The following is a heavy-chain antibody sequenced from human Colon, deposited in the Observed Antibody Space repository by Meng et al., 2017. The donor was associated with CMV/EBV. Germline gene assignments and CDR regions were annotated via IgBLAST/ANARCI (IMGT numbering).Heavy chain of an antibody. CDR2: TYYRSKWYN. Sequence: QSPSLTRALSGDNVSSNSAVWNWIRQPPSRGLEWLGRTYYRSKWYNDYAPSVRSRITINPDTPKNLFSLQLSSVTPDDTAVYYCARASRRYCDATSCYMRSFDFWGQGTLVTVSS. J-gene: IGHJ4*02. CDR1: GDNVSSNSAV. V-gene: IGHV6-1*01. D-gene: IGHD2-2*01. CDR3: ARASRRYCDATSCYMRSFDF.